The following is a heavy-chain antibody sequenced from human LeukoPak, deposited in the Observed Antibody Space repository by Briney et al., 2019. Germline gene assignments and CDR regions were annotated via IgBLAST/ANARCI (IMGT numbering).Heavy chain of an antibody. CDR1: GLYFDSHA. V-gene: IGHV3-30*04. CDR2: ISYTGGNE. J-gene: IGHJ3*01. CDR3: AREGGDLGAFDF. Sequence: PGGSLRLSCAASGLYFDSHAMHWVRQAPGKGLEWVAFISYTGGNEYYADPVKGRFTISRDNSKNTLYLQMNSLRSEDTAVYFCAREGGDLGAFDFWGQGTVGTVSS. D-gene: IGHD3-10*01.